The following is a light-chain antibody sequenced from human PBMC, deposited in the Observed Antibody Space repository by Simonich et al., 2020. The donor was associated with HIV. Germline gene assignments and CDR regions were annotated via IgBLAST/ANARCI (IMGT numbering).Light chain of an antibody. J-gene: IGKJ5*01. Sequence: DIVMNQSPDSLAVSLGARATISCKPSQSVFSSSKSTNYLAWYQDKRGQPPMLLIYWASSRESGVPDRFSGSGSGTDFTLTISSLQAEDVAVYYCQKYYSTPITFGQGTRLEIK. CDR1: QSVFSSSKSTNY. CDR3: QKYYSTPIT. V-gene: IGKV4-1*01. CDR2: WAS.